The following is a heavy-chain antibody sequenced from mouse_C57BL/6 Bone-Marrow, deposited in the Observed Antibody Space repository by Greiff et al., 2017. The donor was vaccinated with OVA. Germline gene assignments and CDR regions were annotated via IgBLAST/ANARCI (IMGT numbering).Heavy chain of an antibody. CDR3: AKPPYYGSSYVQYFDV. V-gene: IGHV1-19*01. CDR2: INPYNGGT. J-gene: IGHJ1*03. Sequence: VQLQQSGPVLVKPGASVKMSCKASGYTFTDYYMNWVKQSHGKSLEWIGVINPYNGGTSYNQKFKGKATLTVDKSSSTAYMELNSLTSEDSAVYYCAKPPYYGSSYVQYFDVWGTGTTVTVSS. D-gene: IGHD1-1*01. CDR1: GYTFTDYY.